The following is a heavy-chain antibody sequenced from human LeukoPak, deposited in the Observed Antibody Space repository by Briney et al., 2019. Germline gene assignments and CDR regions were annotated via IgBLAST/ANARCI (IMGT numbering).Heavy chain of an antibody. CDR2: IYYSGST. V-gene: IGHV4-39*07. CDR3: ARDTQDYGMDV. CDR1: GGSISSSSYY. J-gene: IGHJ6*02. Sequence: SETLSLTCTVSGGSISSSSYYWGWIRQPPGKGLEWIGSIYYSGSTYYNPSLKSRVTISVDTSKNQFSLKLSSVTAADTAVYYCARDTQDYGMDVWGQGTTVTVSS.